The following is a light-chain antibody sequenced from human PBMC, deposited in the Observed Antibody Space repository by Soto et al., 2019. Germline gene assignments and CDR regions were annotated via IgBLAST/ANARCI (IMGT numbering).Light chain of an antibody. Sequence: DIQMTQSPSSLSASVGDRVTITCRASQGISNYLAWYQQKPGKIPKLLIYAASTLQSGVPSRFSGSGSRTDFTLTITSLQPEDVAAYYCQKYNRAPYTFGQGTKLEIK. V-gene: IGKV1-27*01. CDR3: QKYNRAPYT. J-gene: IGKJ2*01. CDR1: QGISNY. CDR2: AAS.